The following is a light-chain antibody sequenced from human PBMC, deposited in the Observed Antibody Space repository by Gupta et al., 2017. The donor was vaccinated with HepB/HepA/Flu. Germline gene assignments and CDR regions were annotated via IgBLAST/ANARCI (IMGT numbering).Light chain of an antibody. CDR2: LGS. CDR1: QSLLHSNGYNY. J-gene: IGKJ1*01. V-gene: IGKV2-28*01. CDR3: MQALQTQWT. Sequence: DYVMTQSPLSLLVPPGEPASISCRSSQSLLHSNGYNYLDWYLQKPGQSPQLLIYLGSNRASGIPDRFSGSGSVTEFTLKISRVEAEDFGVYYCMQALQTQWTFGQGTKVEIK.